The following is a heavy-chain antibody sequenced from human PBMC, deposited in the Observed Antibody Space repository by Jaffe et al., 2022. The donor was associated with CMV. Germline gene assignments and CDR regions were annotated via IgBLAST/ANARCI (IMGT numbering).Heavy chain of an antibody. D-gene: IGHD3-22*01. Sequence: QVQLVQSGAEVKKPGASVKVSCKASGYTFTSYAMHWVRQAPGQRLEWMGWINAGNGNTKYSQKFQGRVTITRDTSASTAYMELSSLRSEDTAVYYCARAITMIVRGFDYWGQGTLVTVSS. J-gene: IGHJ4*02. V-gene: IGHV1-3*01. CDR1: GYTFTSYA. CDR2: INAGNGNT. CDR3: ARAITMIVRGFDY.